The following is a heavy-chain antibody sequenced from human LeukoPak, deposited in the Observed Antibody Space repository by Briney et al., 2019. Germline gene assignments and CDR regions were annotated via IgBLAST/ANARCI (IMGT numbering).Heavy chain of an antibody. CDR3: ARVLSVYGGKYYYYYYMDV. J-gene: IGHJ6*03. D-gene: IGHD4-23*01. CDR2: IYYSGST. V-gene: IGHV4-59*01. CDR1: GGSISSYY. Sequence: SETLSLTCTVSGGSISSYYWSWIRQPPGKGLEWIGYIYYSGSTNYNPSLKSRVTISVDTSKNQFSLKLSSVTAADTAVYYCARVLSVYGGKYYYYYYMDVWGKGTTVTVSS.